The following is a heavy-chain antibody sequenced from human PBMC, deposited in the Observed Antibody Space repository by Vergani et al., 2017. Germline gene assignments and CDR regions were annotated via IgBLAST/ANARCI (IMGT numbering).Heavy chain of an antibody. CDR2: INPIDSKI. D-gene: IGHD3-3*01. J-gene: IGHJ5*02. Sequence: EVMLVQSGAEVKKPGESLKISCKYSESSFISNEIAWVRQMSGKGLQWMGNINPIDSKIAYSPSFQGQAIMSLDKSITTAYLQWSSLKASDTATYYCAKTLDFSSLYSSYNWFDTWGQGTQVTVSS. V-gene: IGHV5-51*03. CDR1: ESSFISNE. CDR3: AKTLDFSSLYSSYNWFDT.